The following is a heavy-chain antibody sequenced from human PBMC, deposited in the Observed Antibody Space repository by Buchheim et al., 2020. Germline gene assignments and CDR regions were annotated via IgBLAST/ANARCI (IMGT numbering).Heavy chain of an antibody. CDR3: VGQLAVAVKGSDY. Sequence: QVQLQQWGAGLLKPSETLSLTCAVYGGSFSGYYWSWIRQPPGKGLEWIGEINHSGSTNYNPSLKSRVTILVDTSKNQFSLKLSSVTAADTAVYYCVGQLAVAVKGSDYWGQGTL. D-gene: IGHD6-19*01. CDR2: INHSGST. J-gene: IGHJ4*02. V-gene: IGHV4-34*01. CDR1: GGSFSGYY.